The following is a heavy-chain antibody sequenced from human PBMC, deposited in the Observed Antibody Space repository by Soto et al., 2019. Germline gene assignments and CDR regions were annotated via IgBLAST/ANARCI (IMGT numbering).Heavy chain of an antibody. V-gene: IGHV1-69*13. CDR3: AGDGVVRAPGGFES. CDR1: GGTFSSYA. CDR2: IIPIFGTA. Sequence: SVKVSCKASGGTFSSYAISWVRQAPGQGLEWMGGIIPIFGTANYAQKFQGRVTITADESTSTAYMELSSLRSEDTAVYYWAGDGVVRAPGGFESWGRETMVTVSS. D-gene: IGHD1-26*01. J-gene: IGHJ3*02.